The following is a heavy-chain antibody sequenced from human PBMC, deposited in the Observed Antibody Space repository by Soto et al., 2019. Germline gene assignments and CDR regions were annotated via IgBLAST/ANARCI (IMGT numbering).Heavy chain of an antibody. J-gene: IGHJ4*02. V-gene: IGHV6-1*01. CDR1: GDSVSSNTAA. D-gene: IGHD6-19*01. CDR2: TYYRSNWRH. CDR3: ARGVAGSGFDL. Sequence: QTLSLTCAISGDSVSSNTAAWNWIRSSPSRGLEWLGRTYYRSNWRHDYAVSVKSRITVNPDTSKNHFSLQLNSVTPDDTAVYYCARGVAGSGFDLWGQGTLVTVS.